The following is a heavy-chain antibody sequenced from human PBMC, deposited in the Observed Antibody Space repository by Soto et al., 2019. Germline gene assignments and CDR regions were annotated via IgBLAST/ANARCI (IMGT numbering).Heavy chain of an antibody. J-gene: IGHJ4*02. V-gene: IGHV3-33*01. D-gene: IGHD3-9*01. CDR3: ARDIVRRDYDILTGYSDLFDD. Sequence: PGGSLRLSCAASGFTFSSYGMHWVRQAPGKGLEWVAVIWYDGSNKYYADSVKGRFTISRDNSKNTLYLQMNSLRAEDTAVYYCARDIVRRDYDILTGYSDLFDDWGQGPLGTVSS. CDR2: IWYDGSNK. CDR1: GFTFSSYG.